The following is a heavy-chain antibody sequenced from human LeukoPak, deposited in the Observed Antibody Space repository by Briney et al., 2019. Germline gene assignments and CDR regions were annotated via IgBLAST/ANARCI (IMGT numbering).Heavy chain of an antibody. CDR2: IYSSGST. V-gene: IGHV3-66*01. CDR3: ARWGSLNVDY. CDR1: GLTVSSNY. Sequence: GGSLRLSCAASGLTVSSNYMSWVRQAPGKGLEWVSVIYSSGSTYYADSVKGRFTISRDNSKNTLYLQMNSLRVEDTAVYYCARWGSLNVDYWGQGILVTVSS. J-gene: IGHJ4*02. D-gene: IGHD3-16*01.